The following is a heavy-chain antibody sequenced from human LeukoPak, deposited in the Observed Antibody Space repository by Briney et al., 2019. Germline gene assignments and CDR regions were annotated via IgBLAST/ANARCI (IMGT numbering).Heavy chain of an antibody. J-gene: IGHJ6*03. CDR3: YGGNWNQPGNYYYYYMDV. D-gene: IGHD1-1*01. CDR2: MHYSGTT. CDR1: GGSIGGGSISGYH. V-gene: IGHV4-61*08. Sequence: SETLSLTCSVSGGSIGGGSISGYHWSWIRQPPGKGLELIAYMHYSGTTHYNPSLKSRVSISVDKSKNQFSLKLSSVTAADTAVYYCYGGNWNQPGNYYYYYMDVWGKGTTVTVSS.